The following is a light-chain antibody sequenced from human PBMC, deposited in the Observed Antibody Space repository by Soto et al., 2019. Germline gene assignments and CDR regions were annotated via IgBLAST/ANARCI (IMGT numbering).Light chain of an antibody. V-gene: IGKV3-15*01. CDR3: QQYNNWPPWT. CDR1: QSVRSN. J-gene: IGKJ1*01. CDR2: GVS. Sequence: EIVMTQSPATLSVSPGERATLSSRASQSVRSNLAWYQQKPGQAPRLLIYGVSTRATGIPARFSGSGSETEFTLTISSLQSEDFAVYYCQQYNNWPPWTFGQGTNVEVK.